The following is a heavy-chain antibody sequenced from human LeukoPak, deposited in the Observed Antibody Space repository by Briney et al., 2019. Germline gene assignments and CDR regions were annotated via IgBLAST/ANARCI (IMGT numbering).Heavy chain of an antibody. D-gene: IGHD1-1*01. CDR3: ASFNRNWNGDY. CDR1: GFTFSSYA. J-gene: IGHJ4*02. CDR2: ISYDGSNK. V-gene: IGHV3-30*04. Sequence: PGGSLRLSCAASGFTFSSYAMHWVRQAPGKGLEWVAVISYDGSNKYYADSVKGRFTISRDNSKNTLYLQMNSLRAEDTAVYYCASFNRNWNGDYWGQGTVVTVS.